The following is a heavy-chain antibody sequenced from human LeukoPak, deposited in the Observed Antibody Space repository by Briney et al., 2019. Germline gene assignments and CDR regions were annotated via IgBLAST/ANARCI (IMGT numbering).Heavy chain of an antibody. D-gene: IGHD4-23*01. CDR1: DGSFSSYY. J-gene: IGHJ5*02. Sequence: SETLSLTCAVYDGSFSSYYWTWIRQPPGKGLEWIGEINHSGITNYRPSLKSRVTISLDTSKNQLSLKLTSVTTADTAVYYCARDGGSNNYWFDPWGQGTLVTVSS. V-gene: IGHV4-34*01. CDR2: INHSGIT. CDR3: ARDGGSNNYWFDP.